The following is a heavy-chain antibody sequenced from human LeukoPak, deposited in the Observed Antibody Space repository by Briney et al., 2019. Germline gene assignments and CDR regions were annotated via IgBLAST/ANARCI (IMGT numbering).Heavy chain of an antibody. V-gene: IGHV3-23*01. D-gene: IGHD6-19*01. CDR2: VSGSGDST. J-gene: IGHJ4*02. CDR3: AKDRPGIAVAGVIDY. CDR1: GFIFSSHA. Sequence: PGGSLRLSCAASGFIFSSHAMSWVRQAPGKGLEWVSAVSGSGDSTYYADSVKGRFTISRDNSKNTLYLQMNSLRAEDTAIYYCAKDRPGIAVAGVIDYWGQGTLVTVSS.